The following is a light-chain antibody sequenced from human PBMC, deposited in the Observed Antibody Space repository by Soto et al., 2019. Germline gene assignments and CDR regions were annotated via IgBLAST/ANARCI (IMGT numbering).Light chain of an antibody. J-gene: IGKJ1*01. CDR1: QSVLYSSNNKNY. Sequence: DIVMTQSPDSLAVSLGERATINCKSSQSVLYSSNNKNYLAWYQQKPGQPPKLLIYWASTRESGVPDRFSASRSGTDFTLNISSLPAEDVAVYYCQQYYSTPWTFGQGTKVEIK. V-gene: IGKV4-1*01. CDR3: QQYYSTPWT. CDR2: WAS.